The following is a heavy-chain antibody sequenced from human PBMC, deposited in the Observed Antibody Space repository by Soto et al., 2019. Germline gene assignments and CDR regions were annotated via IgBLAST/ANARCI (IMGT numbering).Heavy chain of an antibody. D-gene: IGHD5-12*01. CDR2: IDPSDSYT. CDR3: ARRVDDILGYSGYDYDWFDP. V-gene: IGHV5-10-1*01. J-gene: IGHJ5*02. Sequence: GESLKISCKGSGYSFTSYWISWVRQMPGKGLEWMGRIDPSDSYTNYSPSFQGHVTISADKSISTAYLQWSSLKASDTAMYYCARRVDDILGYSGYDYDWFDPWGQGTLVNVSS. CDR1: GYSFTSYW.